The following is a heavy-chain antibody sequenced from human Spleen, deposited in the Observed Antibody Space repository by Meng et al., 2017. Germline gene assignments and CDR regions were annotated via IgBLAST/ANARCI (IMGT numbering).Heavy chain of an antibody. Sequence: GESLKISCTASGFNFGDYAMIWVRQAPAKALEWVGFIRNKAGGGAPEYAASVKGRSTISRDDSRSIAYLQMNSLKTEDTAVYYCVSEYSEYYYFNHWGQGTLVTVSS. CDR3: VSEYSEYYYFNH. CDR1: GFNFGDYA. J-gene: IGHJ1*01. V-gene: IGHV3-49*04. D-gene: IGHD2/OR15-2a*01. CDR2: IRNKAGGGAP.